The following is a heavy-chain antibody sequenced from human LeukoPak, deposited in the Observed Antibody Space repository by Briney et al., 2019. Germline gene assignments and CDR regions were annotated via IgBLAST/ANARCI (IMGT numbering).Heavy chain of an antibody. CDR3: ARDTRIYYDSSGYYYGGVYYYYGMDV. CDR1: GFTFSSYA. V-gene: IGHV3-23*01. J-gene: IGHJ6*02. D-gene: IGHD3-22*01. CDR2: ISGSGGST. Sequence: GGSLRLSCAASGFTFSSYAMSWVRQAPGKGLEWVSAISGSGGSTYYADSVKGRFTISRDNSKNTLYLQMNSLRAEDTAVYYCARDTRIYYDSSGYYYGGVYYYYGMDVWGQGTTVTVSS.